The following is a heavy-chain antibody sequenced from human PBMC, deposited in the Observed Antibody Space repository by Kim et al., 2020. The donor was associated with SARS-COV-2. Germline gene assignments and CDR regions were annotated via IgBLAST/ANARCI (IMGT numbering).Heavy chain of an antibody. J-gene: IGHJ3*02. V-gene: IGHV3-53*04. Sequence: GGSLRLSCAASGFTVSSNYMSWVRQAPGKGLEWVSVIYSGGSTYYADSVKGRFTISRHNSKNTLYLQMNSLRAEDTAVYYCARKEGDYGDYTHAFDIWGQGTMVTVS. CDR2: IYSGGST. D-gene: IGHD4-17*01. CDR3: ARKEGDYGDYTHAFDI. CDR1: GFTVSSNY.